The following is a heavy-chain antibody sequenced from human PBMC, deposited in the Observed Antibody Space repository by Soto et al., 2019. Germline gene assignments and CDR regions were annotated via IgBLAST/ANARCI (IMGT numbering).Heavy chain of an antibody. Sequence: GASVKVSCKASGYTFTSYGISWVRQAPGQGLELMGWISAYNGNTNYAQKLQGRVTMTTDTSTSTAYMELRSLRSDDTAVYYCARDGGGVDIVVVVAAQELDYWGQGTLVTVSS. CDR2: ISAYNGNT. CDR3: ARDGGGVDIVVVVAAQELDY. CDR1: GYTFTSYG. V-gene: IGHV1-18*01. D-gene: IGHD2-15*01. J-gene: IGHJ4*02.